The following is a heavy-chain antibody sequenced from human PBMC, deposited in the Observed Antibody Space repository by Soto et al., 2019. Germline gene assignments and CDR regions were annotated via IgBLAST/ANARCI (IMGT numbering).Heavy chain of an antibody. V-gene: IGHV1-24*01. J-gene: IGHJ6*02. CDR3: ATGYLRGPIVVPADYYYYYGMDV. D-gene: IGHD2-2*01. CDR1: GYTLTELS. Sequence: ASVKVSCKVSGYTLTELSMHWVRQAPGKGLEWMGGFDPEDGETIYAQKFQGRVTMTEDTSTDTAYMELSSLRSEDTAVYYCATGYLRGPIVVPADYYYYYGMDVWGQGTTVTVSS. CDR2: FDPEDGET.